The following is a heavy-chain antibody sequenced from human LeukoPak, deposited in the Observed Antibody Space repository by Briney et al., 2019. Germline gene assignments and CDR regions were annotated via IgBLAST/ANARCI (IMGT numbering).Heavy chain of an antibody. D-gene: IGHD3-16*01. CDR1: GGSFSGYY. Sequence: SETLSLTCAVYGGSFSGYYWSWIPQAPGKGLEWIGEINHSGSTNQNPSLKSRVTISADTSKNQFSLKVKSLTAADTAVYFCARGRGRFDFWGQGTLVTVSS. J-gene: IGHJ4*02. V-gene: IGHV4-34*01. CDR2: INHSGST. CDR3: ARGRGRFDF.